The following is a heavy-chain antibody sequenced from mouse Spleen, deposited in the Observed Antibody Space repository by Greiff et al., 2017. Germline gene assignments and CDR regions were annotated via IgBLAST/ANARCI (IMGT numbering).Heavy chain of an antibody. CDR3: TRGNYDDDEAPMDY. Sequence: VTLKESGPVLARPGASVKMSCKASGYTFTSYWMHWVKQRHGQGLEWIGTIYPGNSDTSYNQKFKGKAKLTAVTSSSTAYMQLSSLTTEDSAVYYCTRGNYDDDEAPMDYWGQGTTLTVSS. CDR1: GYTFTSYW. CDR2: IYPGNSDT. V-gene: IGHV1-5*01. J-gene: IGHJ2*01. D-gene: IGHD2-4*01.